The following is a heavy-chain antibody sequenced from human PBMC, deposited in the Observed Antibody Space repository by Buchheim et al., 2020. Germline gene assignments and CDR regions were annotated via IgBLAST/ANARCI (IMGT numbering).Heavy chain of an antibody. CDR2: VKQDGSAK. CDR1: GFTFSSSW. V-gene: IGHV3-7*03. CDR3: ARDIPTIYFDDSGFYSYFDY. D-gene: IGHD3-22*01. Sequence: EVQLVESGGGLVQPGGSLRLSCAASGFTFSSSWMSWVRQAPGKGLEWVANVKQDGSAKYYVDSVKGRFTISRDNAKNSLYLQMNSLRAEDTAVYYFARDIPTIYFDDSGFYSYFDYWGQGTL. J-gene: IGHJ4*02.